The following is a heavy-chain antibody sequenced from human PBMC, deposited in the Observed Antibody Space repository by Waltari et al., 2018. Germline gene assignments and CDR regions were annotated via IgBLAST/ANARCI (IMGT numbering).Heavy chain of an antibody. D-gene: IGHD6-13*01. Sequence: QVQLQESGPGLVKPSETLSLTCAVSGYSISSGYYWGWIRQPPGKGLEWIGSIYHSGSTSYNPSLKSRVTISVDTSKNQFSLKLSSVTAADTAVYYCARVFLIAAAVPYYFDYWGQGTLVTVSS. CDR1: GYSISSGYY. CDR2: IYHSGST. J-gene: IGHJ4*02. CDR3: ARVFLIAAAVPYYFDY. V-gene: IGHV4-38-2*01.